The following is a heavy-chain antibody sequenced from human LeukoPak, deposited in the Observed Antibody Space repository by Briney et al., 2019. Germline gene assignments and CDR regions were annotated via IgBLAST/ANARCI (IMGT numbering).Heavy chain of an antibody. V-gene: IGHV3-30*04. D-gene: IGHD2-15*01. CDR3: AKVSYCSGGSCLHLDY. Sequence: PGGSLRLSCAASGFTFSSYAMHWVRQAPGKGLEWVALISYDGSNKYYADSVKGRFTISRDNSKNTLYLQMNSLRAEDTAVYYCAKVSYCSGGSCLHLDYWGQGTLVTVSS. CDR1: GFTFSSYA. CDR2: ISYDGSNK. J-gene: IGHJ4*02.